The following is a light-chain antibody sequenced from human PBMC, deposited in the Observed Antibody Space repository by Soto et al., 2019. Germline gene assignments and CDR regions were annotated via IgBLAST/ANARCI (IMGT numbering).Light chain of an antibody. CDR3: QQYNKWPPLT. Sequence: EIVMTQSPATLSVSPGERATLSCRASQSVSSDLAWYQQKPGQAPRLLIYDASTRATGIPVRFSGSWSGTDFTLTISSLQSEDFALYYCQQYNKWPPLTFGGGTKVEI. V-gene: IGKV3-15*01. J-gene: IGKJ4*01. CDR2: DAS. CDR1: QSVSSD.